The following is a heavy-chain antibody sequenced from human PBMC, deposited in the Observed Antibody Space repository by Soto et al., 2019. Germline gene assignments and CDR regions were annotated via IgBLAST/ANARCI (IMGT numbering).Heavy chain of an antibody. CDR3: TREGSSWYELGDY. CDR2: IRSKAYGGTT. V-gene: IGHV3-49*04. Sequence: GGSLRLSCPASGVTCCGHAMSWVGKDPGKGLEWVGFIRSKAYGGTTEYAASVKGRFTISRDDSKSIAYLQMNSLKTEDTAVYYCTREGSSWYELGDYWGQGTLVTVSS. D-gene: IGHD6-13*01. J-gene: IGHJ4*02. CDR1: GVTCCGHA.